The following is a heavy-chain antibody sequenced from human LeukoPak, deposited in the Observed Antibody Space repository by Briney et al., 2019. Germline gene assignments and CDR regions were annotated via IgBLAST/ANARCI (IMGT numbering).Heavy chain of an antibody. CDR1: GDSVSTNSAA. D-gene: IGHD6-19*01. CDR3: VRDGWRGFDY. CDR2: TYYRSKWYN. Sequence: SQTLSLTCAIISGDSVSTNSAAWNWIRQSPSRGLEWLGRTYYRSKWYNDYAVSVKSRITINSDTSKNQLSLQLNSVTPEDTAVFYCVRDGWRGFDYWGQGTLVTVSS. J-gene: IGHJ4*02. V-gene: IGHV6-1*01.